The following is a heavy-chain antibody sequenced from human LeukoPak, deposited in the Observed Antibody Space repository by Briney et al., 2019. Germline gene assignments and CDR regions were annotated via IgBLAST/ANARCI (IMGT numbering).Heavy chain of an antibody. CDR2: IHYTGAT. V-gene: IGHV4-34*01. CDR3: ARGNILTGYCFDF. CDR1: GGSITGYY. Sequence: SETLSLTCAVYGGSITGYYWSWIRQNPGRGLEWVGEIHYTGATSYNPSLKSRATISTDTSKNQFSLSLSSVTAADTAVYYCARGNILTGYCFDFWGQGALVTVSS. D-gene: IGHD3-9*01. J-gene: IGHJ4*02.